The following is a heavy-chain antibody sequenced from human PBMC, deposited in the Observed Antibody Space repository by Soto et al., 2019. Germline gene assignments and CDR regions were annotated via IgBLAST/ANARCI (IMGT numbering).Heavy chain of an antibody. Sequence: ASVKVSCKASGYTFTRYYMHWVRQAPGQGLEWMGIINPSGGSTSYAQKFQGRVTMTRDTSTSTVYMELSSLRSEDTAVYYCARDGYYDSSGYWGGNWFDPWGQGTLVTVSS. CDR3: ARDGYYDSSGYWGGNWFDP. J-gene: IGHJ5*02. CDR1: GYTFTRYY. D-gene: IGHD3-22*01. V-gene: IGHV1-46*01. CDR2: INPSGGST.